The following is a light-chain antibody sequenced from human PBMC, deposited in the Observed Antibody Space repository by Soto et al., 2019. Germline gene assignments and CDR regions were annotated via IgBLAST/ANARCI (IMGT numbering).Light chain of an antibody. J-gene: IGKJ5*01. CDR3: QQYGSSPVT. Sequence: EIVLTQSPGTLSLSPWERATLSCRASQSVAGTYLAWYQQKPGQAPRLLIYRASSRATGIPDRFSGSGSGTDFTLTIGRLEPEDFAVFYCQQYGSSPVTFGQGTRLEIK. CDR2: RAS. CDR1: QSVAGTY. V-gene: IGKV3-20*01.